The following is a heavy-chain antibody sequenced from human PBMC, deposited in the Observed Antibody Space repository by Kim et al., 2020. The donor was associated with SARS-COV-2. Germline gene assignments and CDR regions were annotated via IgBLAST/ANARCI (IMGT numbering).Heavy chain of an antibody. J-gene: IGHJ3*01. CDR1: GDSIDSNSYF. CDR2: MHARGGA. CDR3: SRHGRVLSNPHWPIAF. V-gene: IGHV4-39*01. D-gene: IGHD3-10*01. Sequence: SETLSLTCTAAGDSIDSNSYFWVWIRQPPGKGLEWIGSMHARGGAYYNPLLKSRVSLSVDTSKNQFSLTLNSVTAADTAVYYCSRHGRVLSNPHWPIAF.